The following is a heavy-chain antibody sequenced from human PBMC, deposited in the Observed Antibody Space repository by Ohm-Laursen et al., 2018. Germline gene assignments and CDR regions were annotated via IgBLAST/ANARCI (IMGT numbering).Heavy chain of an antibody. CDR1: GFTFDIYP. Sequence: SLRLSCAASGFTFDIYPMSWVRQAPGKGLEWVSSLSGPADKTYYADSVKGRFAISRDNSKNTLYLQMNSLRAEDTAVYYCARSDYGDYGWGQGTLVTVSS. D-gene: IGHD4-17*01. J-gene: IGHJ4*02. CDR3: ARSDYGDYG. CDR2: LSGPADKT. V-gene: IGHV3-23*01.